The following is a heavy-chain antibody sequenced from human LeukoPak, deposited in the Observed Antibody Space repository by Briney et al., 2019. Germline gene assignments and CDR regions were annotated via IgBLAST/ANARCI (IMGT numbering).Heavy chain of an antibody. CDR2: ISGSGGST. CDR3: ARENWSDAFDI. V-gene: IGHV3-23*01. J-gene: IGHJ3*02. CDR1: GFTFSSYG. Sequence: GGSLRLSCAASGFTFSSYGMSWVRQAPGKGLEWVSAISGSGGSTYYADSVKGRFTISRDNAKNSLYLQMNSLRAEDTAVYYCARENWSDAFDIWGQGTMVTVSS.